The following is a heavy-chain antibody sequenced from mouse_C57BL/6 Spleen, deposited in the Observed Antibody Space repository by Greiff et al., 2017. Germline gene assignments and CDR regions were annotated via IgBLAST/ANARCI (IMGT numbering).Heavy chain of an antibody. D-gene: IGHD2-3*01. CDR1: GYAFSSSW. CDR2: IYPGDGDT. J-gene: IGHJ2*01. CDR3: AREGYYEVDY. Sequence: QVQLKQSGPELVKPGASVKISCKASGYAFSSSWMNWVKQRPGKGLEWIGRIYPGDGDTNYNGKFKGKATLTADKSSSTAYMQLSSLTSEDSAVXFCAREGYYEVDYWGQGTTLTVSS. V-gene: IGHV1-82*01.